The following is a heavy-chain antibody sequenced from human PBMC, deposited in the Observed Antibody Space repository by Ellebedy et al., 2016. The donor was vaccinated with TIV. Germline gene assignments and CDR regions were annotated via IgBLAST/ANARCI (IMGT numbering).Heavy chain of an antibody. CDR3: ARWEDSSGYYGFDY. J-gene: IGHJ4*02. D-gene: IGHD3-22*01. V-gene: IGHV1-18*01. Sequence: AASVKVSCKASGYTFTSYGISWVRQAPGQGLEWMGWISAYNGNTNYAQKLQGRVTMATDTSTSTAYMELRSLRSDDTAVYYCARWEDSSGYYGFDYWGQGTLVTVSS. CDR2: ISAYNGNT. CDR1: GYTFTSYG.